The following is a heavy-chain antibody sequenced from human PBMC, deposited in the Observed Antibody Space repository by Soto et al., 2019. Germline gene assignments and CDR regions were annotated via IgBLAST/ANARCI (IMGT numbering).Heavy chain of an antibody. CDR2: IGGYNGNT. Sequence: VQSGGEVKKPGASVKVSCKASGYTFSNNGFTWVRQAPGQGLVWMGWIGGYNGNTNYAPKFQGRVTMTADTSTSTAHMELRGLRSDDTAVYYCATAIAATGPADSWGQGTLVTVSS. D-gene: IGHD6-13*01. J-gene: IGHJ4*02. CDR1: GYTFSNNG. CDR3: ATAIAATGPADS. V-gene: IGHV1-18*01.